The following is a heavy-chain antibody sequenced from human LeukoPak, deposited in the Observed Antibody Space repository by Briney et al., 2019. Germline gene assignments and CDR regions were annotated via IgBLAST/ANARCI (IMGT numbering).Heavy chain of an antibody. Sequence: ASVKVSCKTSGYSFTAFYIHWVRQAPGQGLEWMGWINPKSGGTNYAQKFQGRVTMTRDTSISTAYMEVSRMTSDDTAVYYCATSGGTSGPELDYWGQGTLVTVSS. D-gene: IGHD3-3*01. CDR3: ATSGGTSGPELDY. CDR2: INPKSGGT. J-gene: IGHJ4*02. V-gene: IGHV1-2*02. CDR1: GYSFTAFY.